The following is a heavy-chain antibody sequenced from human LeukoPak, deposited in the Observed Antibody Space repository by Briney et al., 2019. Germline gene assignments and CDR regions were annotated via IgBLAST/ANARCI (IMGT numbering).Heavy chain of an antibody. CDR3: ARWGYGMDV. CDR1: SGSISRGGYS. V-gene: IGHV4-30-2*01. J-gene: IGHJ6*02. CDR2: IYHSGST. D-gene: IGHD3-16*01. Sequence: SQTLSLTCAVSSGSISRGGYSWSWIRQPPGKGLEWIGYIYHSGSTYYNPSLKSRVTISVDRSKTQFSLKLSSVTAADTAVYYCARWGYGMDVWGQGTTVTVSS.